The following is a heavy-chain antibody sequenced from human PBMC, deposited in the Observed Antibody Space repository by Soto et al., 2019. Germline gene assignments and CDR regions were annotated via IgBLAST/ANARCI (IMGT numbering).Heavy chain of an antibody. J-gene: IGHJ4*02. V-gene: IGHV3-21*06. Sequence: GGSLRLSCAVSGFSFSNYYMNWVRQAPGKGLEWVSSVSGSYNNIYYSDSVKGRFTISRDTATNSLYLQMNRLRVEDTAVYYCARDGRFGYGSFDYWGQGNLVTVSS. CDR3: ARDGRFGYGSFDY. CDR1: GFSFSNYY. CDR2: VSGSYNNI. D-gene: IGHD5-18*01.